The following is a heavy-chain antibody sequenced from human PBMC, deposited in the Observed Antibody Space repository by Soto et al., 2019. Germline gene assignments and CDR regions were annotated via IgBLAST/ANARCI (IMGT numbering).Heavy chain of an antibody. J-gene: IGHJ5*02. Sequence: PGGSLRLSCAASGFTFSSYAMSWVRQAPGKGLEWVSAISGSGGSTYYADSVKGRFTISRDNSKNTLYLQMNSLRAEDTAVYYCAKDRGYSYGPNWVNRFDPWGQGTRVTVSS. D-gene: IGHD5-18*01. V-gene: IGHV3-23*01. CDR3: AKDRGYSYGPNWVNRFDP. CDR1: GFTFSSYA. CDR2: ISGSGGST.